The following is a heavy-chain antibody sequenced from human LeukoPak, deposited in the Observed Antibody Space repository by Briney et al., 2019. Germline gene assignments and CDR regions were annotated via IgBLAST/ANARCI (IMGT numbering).Heavy chain of an antibody. CDR1: GYTFTSYD. J-gene: IGHJ3*01. D-gene: IGHD2/OR15-2a*01. V-gene: IGHV1-8*02. Sequence: GASVKVSCKASGYTFTSYDINWVRQATGQGLEWMGWMNPNSGNTGYAQKFQGRVTMTRDTSTSTVYMELSSLRSEDTAVFYCARGREYSRWLDAFDVWGQGTMVTVSS. CDR2: MNPNSGNT. CDR3: ARGREYSRWLDAFDV.